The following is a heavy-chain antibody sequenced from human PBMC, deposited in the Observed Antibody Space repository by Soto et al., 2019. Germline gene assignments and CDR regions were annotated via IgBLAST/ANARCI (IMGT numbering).Heavy chain of an antibody. CDR3: ARDRLPDYYGSGSLRN. CDR1: GYTFTSYA. Sequence: QVQLVQSGAEVKKPGASVKVSCKASGYTFTSYAMHWVRQAPGQRLEWMGWINAGNGNTKYSQKFQGRVTITRDTSASTAYMELSSLRSEDTAVYYCARDRLPDYYGSGSLRNRGQGTLVTVSS. CDR2: INAGNGNT. V-gene: IGHV1-3*01. J-gene: IGHJ4*02. D-gene: IGHD3-10*01.